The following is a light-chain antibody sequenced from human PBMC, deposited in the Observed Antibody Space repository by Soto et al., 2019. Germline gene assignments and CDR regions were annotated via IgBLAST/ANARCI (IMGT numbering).Light chain of an antibody. Sequence: QSALTQPRSVSGSPGQSVTISCTGTSSDVGGYNYVSWYQQHPGKAPKLMIYGVSKRPSGVPDRFSGSKSGNTASLTISGLQAEDEADYYCCSYAGSYSSYVFGTGTTLTVL. J-gene: IGLJ1*01. CDR1: SSDVGGYNY. CDR2: GVS. V-gene: IGLV2-11*01. CDR3: CSYAGSYSSYV.